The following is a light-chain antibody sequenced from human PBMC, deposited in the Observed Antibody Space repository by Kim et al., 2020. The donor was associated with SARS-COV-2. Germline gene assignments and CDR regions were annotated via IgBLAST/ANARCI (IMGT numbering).Light chain of an antibody. CDR3: QVWDQVYEFAV. CDR1: NLAFNR. Sequence: SYELTQPPSVSVAPGKTATITCGGDNLAFNRVHWYQQKPGQAPALVIYFDSYRPAGVSERFSASTFGNMATLTISWVEAGDEADYFCQVWDQVYEFAVFETGTKVTVL. V-gene: IGLV3-21*04. J-gene: IGLJ1*01. CDR2: FDS.